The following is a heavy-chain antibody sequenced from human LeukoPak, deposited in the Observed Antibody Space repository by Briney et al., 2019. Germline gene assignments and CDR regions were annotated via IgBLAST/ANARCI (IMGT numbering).Heavy chain of an antibody. CDR1: GFTFTNYW. J-gene: IGHJ4*02. CDR3: VRGPRIAATSY. D-gene: IGHD6-25*01. V-gene: IGHV3-7*03. CDR2: IKQDGSEK. Sequence: GGSLRLSCAASGFTFTNYWMHWVRQAPGKGLEWVANIKQDGSEKQYVDSVKGRFAISRDNAKKSLYLQINTLRAEDTAVYYCVRGPRIAATSYWGQGTLVTVSS.